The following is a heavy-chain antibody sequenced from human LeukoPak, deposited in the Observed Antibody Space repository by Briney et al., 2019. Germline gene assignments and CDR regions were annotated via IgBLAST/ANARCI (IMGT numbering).Heavy chain of an antibody. CDR2: ISGSGGST. V-gene: IGHV3-23*01. CDR1: GFTFSSYA. D-gene: IGHD3-22*01. CDR3: AKASALRLDSSGYYIREDPYDY. J-gene: IGHJ4*02. Sequence: GGSLRLSCAASGFTFSSYAMSWVRQAPGKGLEWVSAISGSGGSTYYADSVKGRFTISRDNSKNTLYLQMNSLRAEDTAVYYCAKASALRLDSSGYYIREDPYDYWGQGTLVTVSS.